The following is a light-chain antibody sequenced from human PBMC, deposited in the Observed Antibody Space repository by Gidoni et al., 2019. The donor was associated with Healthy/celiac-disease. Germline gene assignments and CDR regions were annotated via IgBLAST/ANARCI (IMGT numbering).Light chain of an antibody. J-gene: IGKJ1*01. V-gene: IGKV1-39*01. CDR3: QQSYSTPRT. CDR1: QSVSSY. Sequence: DIQMTQSPSSLSASLGDRVTITCRASQSVSSYLNWYQQKPGKAPKLLIYAASSLQSGVPARFSGSGSGTEFTLTISSLQPEDCATYYCQQSYSTPRTFGQGTKVEIK. CDR2: AAS.